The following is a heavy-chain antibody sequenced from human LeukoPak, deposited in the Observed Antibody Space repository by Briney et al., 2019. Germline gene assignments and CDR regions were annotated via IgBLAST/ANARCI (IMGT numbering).Heavy chain of an antibody. J-gene: IGHJ6*02. V-gene: IGHV3-53*01. Sequence: GGSLRLSCAASGFTISSNYMIWVRQAPGKGLEWVSVIYSGTNTYYADSVKGRFTISRDNSKNTLYLQMNSLRAEDTAVYYCARYDSYYYGMDVWGQGTTVTVSS. CDR2: IYSGTNT. CDR1: GFTISSNY. CDR3: ARYDSYYYGMDV.